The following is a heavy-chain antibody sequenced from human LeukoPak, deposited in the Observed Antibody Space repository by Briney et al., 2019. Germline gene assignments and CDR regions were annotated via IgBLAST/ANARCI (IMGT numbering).Heavy chain of an antibody. CDR2: ISQSGVS. CDR3: GREAGGSSVTD. CDR1: GGSITSSNSH. Sequence: SETLSLTCNVSGGSITSSNSHWSWTRQPPGKGLEWIASISQSGVSYYKPSLRSRATISVDASKNQFSLKLTSVTAADTAVYYCGREAGGSSVTDWGQGTLVTVSS. D-gene: IGHD2-15*01. J-gene: IGHJ4*02. V-gene: IGHV4-39*07.